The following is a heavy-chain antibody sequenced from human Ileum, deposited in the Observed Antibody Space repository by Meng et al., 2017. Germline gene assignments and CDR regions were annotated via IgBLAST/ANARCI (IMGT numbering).Heavy chain of an antibody. CDR2: INHSGST. CDR1: GGSFRDYY. J-gene: IGHJ5*02. Sequence: QVQLLQWGAGMLTPSVTLSSTGAVYGGSFRDYYWSWIRQPPGNGLEWIGEINHSGSTNYNPSLKSRVTISVDTSKNQFSLKLSSVTAADTAVYYCARGGPWFDPWGQGTLVTVSS. CDR3: ARGGPWFDP. V-gene: IGHV4-34*01.